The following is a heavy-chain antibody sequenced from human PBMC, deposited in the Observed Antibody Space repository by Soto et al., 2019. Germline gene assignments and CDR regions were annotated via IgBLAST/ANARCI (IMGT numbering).Heavy chain of an antibody. CDR3: VRGRGGD. D-gene: IGHD3-10*01. Sequence: QAQLVESGGDLVKPGGSLRLSCAASGFTFSDYYMTWIRQAPGKGLEWISYISNSGTYTNYADSVKGRFTISRDNAKTSLYLRMTGLRAEDTAVYYCVRGRGGDWGQGTLVTVSS. J-gene: IGHJ4*02. CDR2: ISNSGTYT. V-gene: IGHV3-11*06. CDR1: GFTFSDYY.